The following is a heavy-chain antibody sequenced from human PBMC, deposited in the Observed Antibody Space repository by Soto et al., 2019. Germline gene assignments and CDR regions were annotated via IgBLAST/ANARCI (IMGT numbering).Heavy chain of an antibody. Sequence: EVQLVESGGGLVKPGGSLRLSCAASGFTFSSYSMNWVRQAPGKGLEWVSSISSSSSYIYYADSVKGRFTISRDNAKNSRYLQMNSLRAEDTAVYYCARVALVRGLVVVTDTYFDSWGQGPLVTVCS. CDR2: ISSSSSYI. CDR3: ARVALVRGLVVVTDTYFDS. D-gene: IGHD2-21*02. V-gene: IGHV3-21*01. J-gene: IGHJ4*02. CDR1: GFTFSSYS.